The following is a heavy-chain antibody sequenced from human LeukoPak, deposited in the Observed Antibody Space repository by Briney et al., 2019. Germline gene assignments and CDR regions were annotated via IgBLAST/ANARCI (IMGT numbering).Heavy chain of an antibody. D-gene: IGHD2-21*02. J-gene: IGHJ4*02. CDR2: ISYDGSNK. Sequence: PGGSLRLSCAASGFTFSSYAMHWVRQAPGKGLEWVAVISYDGSNKYYADSVKGRFTISRDNSKNTLYLQMNSLRAEDTAVYYCARAQEVVTAVPLDYWGQGTLVTASS. V-gene: IGHV3-30*04. CDR1: GFTFSSYA. CDR3: ARAQEVVTAVPLDY.